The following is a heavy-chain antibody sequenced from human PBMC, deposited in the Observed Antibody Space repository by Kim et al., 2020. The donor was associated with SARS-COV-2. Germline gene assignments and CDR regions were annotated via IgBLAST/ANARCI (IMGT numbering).Heavy chain of an antibody. D-gene: IGHD2-2*03. Sequence: GGSLRLSCTASGFTFNSHAISWVRQAPGKGLQWVSAIGGSGDYTSYSDSVKGRFTISRANSRNMLFLQMNSLGAEDTGLYFCARGPQSSFSTNGYFYFWG. CDR1: GFTFNSHA. V-gene: IGHV3-23*01. CDR3: ARGPQSSFSTNGYFYF. J-gene: IGHJ2*01. CDR2: IGGSGDYT.